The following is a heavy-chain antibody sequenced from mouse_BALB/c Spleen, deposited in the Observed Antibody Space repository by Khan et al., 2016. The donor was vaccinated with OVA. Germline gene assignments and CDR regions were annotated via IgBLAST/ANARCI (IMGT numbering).Heavy chain of an antibody. V-gene: IGHV1-7*01. CDR2: INPSTGYT. D-gene: IGHD1-1*01. CDR1: GYTFINYW. CDR3: ARRGLRWDFDY. J-gene: IGHJ2*01. Sequence: QVQLQQSGAELAKPGASVKMSCKASGYTFINYWLRRIKQRPGQGLEWIGYINPSTGYTEYNQNFKDKATLTADISSSTAYMQLSSLTSEDSAVYYCARRGLRWDFDYWGQGTTLTVSS.